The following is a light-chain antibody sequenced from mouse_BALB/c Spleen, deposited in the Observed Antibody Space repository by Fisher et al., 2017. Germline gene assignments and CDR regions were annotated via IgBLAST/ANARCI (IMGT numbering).Light chain of an antibody. CDR1: SSVSS. Sequence: IVLTQSPAIMSASPGEKVTMTCRASSSVSSSYLHWYQQKPGTSPKRWIYDTSKLASGVPARFSGSGSGTSYSLTISSMEAEDAATYYCHQRSSYPWTFGGGTKLEIK. J-gene: IGKJ1*01. V-gene: IGKV4-70*01. CDR3: HQRSSYPWT. CDR2: DTS.